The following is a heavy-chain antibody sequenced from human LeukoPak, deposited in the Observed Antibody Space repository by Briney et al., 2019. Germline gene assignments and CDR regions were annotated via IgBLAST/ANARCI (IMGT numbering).Heavy chain of an antibody. J-gene: IGHJ4*02. V-gene: IGHV4-59*12. CDR3: ANRGGLVGY. D-gene: IGHD1-26*01. CDR2: VYYSGST. Sequence: SETLSLTCTVSGGSISSYYWSWIRQSPGKGLEWIGYVYYSGSTNYNPSLKSRVTMSVDTSKNQFSLELTSVTAADTAVYYCANRGGLVGYWGQGALVTVSS. CDR1: GGSISSYY.